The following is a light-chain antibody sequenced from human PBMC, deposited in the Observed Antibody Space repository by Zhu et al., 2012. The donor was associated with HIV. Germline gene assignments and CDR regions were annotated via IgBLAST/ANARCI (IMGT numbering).Light chain of an antibody. J-gene: IGKJ2*01. CDR3: LQYVNAPYT. V-gene: IGKV3-20*01. CDR2: AAS. CDR1: QSLATTF. Sequence: EIVLTQSPDTLSLSPGEGAILSCRASQSLATTFLAWFQQRRGQAPRLLIYAASTRATDIPDRFSASGSGTDFTLTISRLEPEDFAVYYCLQYVNAPYTFGQGTNLEIK.